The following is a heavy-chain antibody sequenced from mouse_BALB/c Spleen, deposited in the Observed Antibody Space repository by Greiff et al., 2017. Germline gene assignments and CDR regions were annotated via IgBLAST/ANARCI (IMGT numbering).Heavy chain of an antibody. V-gene: IGHV2-2*02. CDR3: ARKRYDWYFGV. CDR2: LWSGGST. D-gene: IGHD2-14*01. CDR1: GFSLTSYG. J-gene: IGHJ1*01. Sequence: VQLQESGPGLVQPSQSLSITCTVSGFSLTSYGVHWVRQSPGKGLEWLGVLWSGGSTDYNAAFIYRLSISKDNSKSQVFFKMNSLQANDTAIYYCARKRYDWYFGVWGAGTAVTVSS.